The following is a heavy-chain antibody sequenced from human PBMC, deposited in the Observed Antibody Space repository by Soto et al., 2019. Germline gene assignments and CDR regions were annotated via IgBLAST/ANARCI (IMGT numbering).Heavy chain of an antibody. CDR1: GDSIISSDFY. D-gene: IGHD3-3*02. CDR3: ARHSLALRKNNWFDP. J-gene: IGHJ5*02. V-gene: IGHV4-39*01. Sequence: PETLSLTCTVSGDSIISSDFYWGWVRQPPGKGLEWIGSIFYLGSSYYNPSLKSRVTMSVDTSKNQFSLRLRSVTAADTALYFCARHSLALRKNNWFDPCGQGIMVTVSA. CDR2: IFYLGSS.